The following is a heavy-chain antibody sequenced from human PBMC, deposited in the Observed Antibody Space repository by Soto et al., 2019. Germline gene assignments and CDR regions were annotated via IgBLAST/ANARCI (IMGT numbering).Heavy chain of an antibody. CDR3: ARGSQDVLPSYFPAVLEI. V-gene: IGHV4-31*03. D-gene: IGHD3-9*01. CDR1: GGPISSGHYY. Sequence: PSETLSLTCTVSGGPISSGHYYWTWIRQHPRKALEWIAYIFFSGSTIYNPSLKSRVTISMDTSKNQFSLKLSSVTAADTAVYYCARGSQDVLPSYFPAVLEIWGQEXMVTASS. J-gene: IGHJ3*02. CDR2: IFFSGST.